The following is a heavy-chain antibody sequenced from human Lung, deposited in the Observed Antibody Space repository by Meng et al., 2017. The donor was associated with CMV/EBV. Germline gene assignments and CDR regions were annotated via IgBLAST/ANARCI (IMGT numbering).Heavy chain of an antibody. J-gene: IGHJ5*02. V-gene: IGHV1-8*01. D-gene: IGHD3-22*01. CDR2: MNPNRGNT. Sequence: AXVXVSXXASGYTFSSYDINWVRQATGQGLEWMGWMNPNRGNTGYAQKFQGRVTMTRNNSISTAYMELSSLRSEDTAVYYCARVDYYDSSGYPMTYNWFDRWGQGTXVTVSS. CDR3: ARVDYYDSSGYPMTYNWFDR. CDR1: GYTFSSYD.